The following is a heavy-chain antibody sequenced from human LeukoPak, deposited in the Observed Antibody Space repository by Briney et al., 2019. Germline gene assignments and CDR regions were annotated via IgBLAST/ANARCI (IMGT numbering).Heavy chain of an antibody. CDR3: ARHSPTVTYFDY. CDR1: SGSISSYY. Sequence: PSETLSLTCTVSSGSISSYYWSWIRQPPGKGLEWLGYIYSSGTINFNPSLKSRLTMSVDTSKNQFFLKLSSVTAADTAVYYCARHSPTVTYFDYWGQGTLVTVSS. D-gene: IGHD4-17*01. V-gene: IGHV4-59*08. J-gene: IGHJ4*02. CDR2: IYSSGTI.